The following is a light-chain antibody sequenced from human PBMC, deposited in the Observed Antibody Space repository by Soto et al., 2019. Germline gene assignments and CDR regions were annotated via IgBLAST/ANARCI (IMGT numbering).Light chain of an antibody. Sequence: EIVLTQSPGILSLSPGERATLSCRASQSVRSTYLAWYQQKPGQAPRLLIHGASSRATGIPDRFSGSGSWTDFTLTISRLEPEDFAVYYCQYYSSSLSITFGQGTRLDIK. CDR1: QSVRSTY. CDR3: QYYSSSLSIT. CDR2: GAS. V-gene: IGKV3-20*01. J-gene: IGKJ5*01.